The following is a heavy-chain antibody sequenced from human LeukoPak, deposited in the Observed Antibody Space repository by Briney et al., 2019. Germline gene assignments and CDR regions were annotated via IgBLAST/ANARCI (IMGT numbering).Heavy chain of an antibody. CDR2: IADISTI. D-gene: IGHD3-3*01. CDR3: ARDWSGDDY. CDR1: GFTFSSYA. V-gene: IGHV3-48*04. Sequence: GGSLRLSCAASGFTFSSYAMHWVRQAPGKGLEWVSYIADISTIYYADSVKGRFTISRDNAKNSLYLQMNSLRAEDTALYYCARDWSGDDYWGQGTLVTASS. J-gene: IGHJ4*02.